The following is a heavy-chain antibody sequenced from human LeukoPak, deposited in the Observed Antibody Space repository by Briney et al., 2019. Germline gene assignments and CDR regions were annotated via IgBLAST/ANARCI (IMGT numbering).Heavy chain of an antibody. V-gene: IGHV3-23*01. Sequence: GGSLTLSCAVSGFALGSEAMSWVRQSPARGLVWVASISPGGGTTYYADYVKGRFTISRDNSKNSLSLQMNSLRTEDTALYYCHCPGYIYASAPFDYWGQGTLVTVSS. CDR3: HCPGYIYASAPFDY. CDR2: ISPGGGTT. CDR1: GFALGSEA. D-gene: IGHD5-18*01. J-gene: IGHJ4*02.